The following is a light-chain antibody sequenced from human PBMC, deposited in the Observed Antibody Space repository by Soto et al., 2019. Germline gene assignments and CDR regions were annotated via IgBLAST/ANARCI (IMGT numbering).Light chain of an antibody. V-gene: IGKV3-20*01. Sequence: EIVLTQSPGTLSLSPGERATLSCRASQSVSSSYLAWYQQKPGQAPRLLIYGASGRATGIPDRFSGSGSGTDFTLTISRLEPEDFAVCYCQQYGSSPLFTFGPGTIVDIK. CDR1: QSVSSSY. CDR2: GAS. CDR3: QQYGSSPLFT. J-gene: IGKJ3*01.